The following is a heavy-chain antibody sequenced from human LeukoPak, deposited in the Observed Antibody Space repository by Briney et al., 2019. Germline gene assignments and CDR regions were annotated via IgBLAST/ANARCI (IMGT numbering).Heavy chain of an antibody. Sequence: SVKISRKASGFTFTSSAVQWVRQARGQRLEWIGWIVVGSGNTNYAQKFQERVTITRDMSTSTAYMELSSLRSEDTAVYYCAASTYDFWSGFQEGYFDYWGQGTLVTVSS. CDR1: GFTFTSSA. CDR2: IVVGSGNT. CDR3: AASTYDFWSGFQEGYFDY. J-gene: IGHJ4*02. D-gene: IGHD3-3*01. V-gene: IGHV1-58*01.